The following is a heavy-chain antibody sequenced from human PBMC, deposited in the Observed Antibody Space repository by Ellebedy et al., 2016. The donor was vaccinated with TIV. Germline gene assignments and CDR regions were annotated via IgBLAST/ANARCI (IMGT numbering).Heavy chain of an antibody. CDR2: IIPIFGTA. Sequence: AASVKVSCKASGGTFSSYAISWVRQAPGQGLEWMGGIIPIFGTANYAQKFQGRVTITADESTSTAYMELSSLRSEDTAVYYCARSGARNSFDYWGQGTLVTVSS. V-gene: IGHV1-69*13. D-gene: IGHD1-26*01. CDR1: GGTFSSYA. J-gene: IGHJ4*02. CDR3: ARSGARNSFDY.